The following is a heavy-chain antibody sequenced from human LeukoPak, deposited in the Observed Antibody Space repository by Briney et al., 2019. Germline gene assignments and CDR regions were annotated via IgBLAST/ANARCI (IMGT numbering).Heavy chain of an antibody. J-gene: IGHJ6*02. CDR1: GYTFTGYY. V-gene: IGHV1-2*02. D-gene: IGHD2-15*01. Sequence: GASVNVSCKASGYTFTGYYMHWVRQAPGQGLEWMGWINPNSGVTNYAQKFYGRVTMTRDTSISTAYIEVTRLRSDDTAVYYCAREPPSYCSGGSCYSYGMDVWGRGTTVTVSS. CDR2: INPNSGVT. CDR3: AREPPSYCSGGSCYSYGMDV.